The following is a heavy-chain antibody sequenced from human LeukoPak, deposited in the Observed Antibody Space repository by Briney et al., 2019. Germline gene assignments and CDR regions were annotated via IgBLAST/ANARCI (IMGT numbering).Heavy chain of an antibody. J-gene: IGHJ2*01. V-gene: IGHV3-23*01. CDR1: GFPFDSYA. CDR3: AKDLLVFALVTAHWYFDL. CDR2: ISNGGHGT. D-gene: IGHD2-21*02. Sequence: GGSLRLSCAASGFPFDSYAMTWVRQAPGKGPEWVASISNGGHGTFYAASVEGRFTISRDNSKNTLYLQMTSLRADDTAVYYCAKDLLVFALVTAHWYFDLWGRGTLVTVSS.